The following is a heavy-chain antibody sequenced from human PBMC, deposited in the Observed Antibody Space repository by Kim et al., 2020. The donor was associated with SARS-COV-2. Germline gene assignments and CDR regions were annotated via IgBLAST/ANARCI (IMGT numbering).Heavy chain of an antibody. V-gene: IGHV1-69*13. CDR1: GGTFNTYA. CDR3: AREGSSSLSVDYFYGMDV. Sequence: SVKVSCKASGGTFNTYAISWVRQAPGQGLEWMGGITPIFGTASYTQNFQGRVTITAHESTTTAYMELSSLRSEDTAVYYCAREGSSSLSVDYFYGMDVWGQGTTVTVSS. CDR2: ITPIFGTA. J-gene: IGHJ6*02. D-gene: IGHD2-2*01.